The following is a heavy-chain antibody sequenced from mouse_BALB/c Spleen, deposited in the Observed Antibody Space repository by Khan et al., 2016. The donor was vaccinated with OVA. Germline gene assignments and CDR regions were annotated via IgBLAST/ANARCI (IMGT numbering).Heavy chain of an antibody. D-gene: IGHD1-1*01. J-gene: IGHJ2*01. CDR3: AMGYYGYLYF. CDR2: ISPGDGST. CDR1: GYTFTSYY. V-gene: IGHV1S56*01. Sequence: QVRLQQSGPELVKPGASVKMSCKASGYTFTSYYIHWVKQRHGQGLEWIGWISPGDGSTKYNEKFKDKTTLTADKYSSTAYMLLSSLTSEDSEIYFCAMGYYGYLYFWGQGTTLTVSS.